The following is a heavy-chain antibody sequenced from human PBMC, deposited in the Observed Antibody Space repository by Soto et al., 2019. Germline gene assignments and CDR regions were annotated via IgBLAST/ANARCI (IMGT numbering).Heavy chain of an antibody. V-gene: IGHV4-4*02. D-gene: IGHD4-17*01. Sequence: SETLSLTCAVSGVSISSYNWWNWVRQPPGKGLEWIGEIFHTGSTHFNPSLKSRVTMSIDKSKNQFSLNLNSVTAADTAVYYCATIPYGDYYFDYWGQGTLVTVSS. J-gene: IGHJ4*02. CDR1: GVSISSYNW. CDR3: ATIPYGDYYFDY. CDR2: IFHTGST.